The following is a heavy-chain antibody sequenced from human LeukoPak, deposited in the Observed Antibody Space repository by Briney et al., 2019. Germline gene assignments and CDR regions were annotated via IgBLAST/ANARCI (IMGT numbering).Heavy chain of an antibody. CDR1: GGSLSTYQ. CDR2: LYYCRSP. V-gene: IGHV4-59*12. Sequence: PSETLSLPCTVSGGSLSTYQGSWIPPPPGKGLECIGNLYYCRSPHHRPPLKSRVTISVDTPKNHFSLTRISVPPADGAVFSCARTTRTINYYFDYWGRGTLVTVSS. D-gene: IGHD1-14*01. J-gene: IGHJ4*02. CDR3: ARTTRTINYYFDY.